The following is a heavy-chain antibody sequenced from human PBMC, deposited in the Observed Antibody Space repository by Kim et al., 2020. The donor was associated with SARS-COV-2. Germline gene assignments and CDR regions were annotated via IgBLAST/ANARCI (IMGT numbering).Heavy chain of an antibody. CDR1: GGSFSGYY. CDR3: ARELAGAWSGYYYYYYGMDV. Sequence: SETLSLTCAVYGGSFSGYYWSWIRQPPGKGLEWIGEINHSGSTNYNPSLKSRVTISVDTSKNQFSLKLSSVTAADTAVYYCARELAGAWSGYYYYYYGMDVWGQGTTVTVSS. D-gene: IGHD3-3*01. CDR2: INHSGST. J-gene: IGHJ6*02. V-gene: IGHV4-34*01.